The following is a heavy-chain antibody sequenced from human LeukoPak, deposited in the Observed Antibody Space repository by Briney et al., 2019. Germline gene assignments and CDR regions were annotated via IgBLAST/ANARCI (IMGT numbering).Heavy chain of an antibody. Sequence: SVKVSCKASGGTFSSYAISWVRQAPGQGLEWMGGIIPIFGTANYAQKFQGRVTITADESTSTAYMELSSLRSEGTAVYYCARGRGYSGYDQYGMDVWGQGTTVTVSS. CDR2: IIPIFGTA. D-gene: IGHD5-12*01. V-gene: IGHV1-69*13. CDR3: ARGRGYSGYDQYGMDV. J-gene: IGHJ6*02. CDR1: GGTFSSYA.